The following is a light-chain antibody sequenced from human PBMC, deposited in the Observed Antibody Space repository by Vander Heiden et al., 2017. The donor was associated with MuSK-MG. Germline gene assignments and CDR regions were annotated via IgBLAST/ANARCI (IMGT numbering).Light chain of an antibody. CDR2: GKN. V-gene: IGLV3-19*01. CDR1: SLRSYY. Sequence: SSELTQYPAVSVALGQTVRITCQGDSLRSYYASWYQQKPGQAPVRVIYGKNNRPSGIPDRFSGSSSGNTASLTITGAQAEDEADYYCNSRDSSGNHLGVVFGGGTKLTVL. J-gene: IGLJ2*01. CDR3: NSRDSSGNHLGVV.